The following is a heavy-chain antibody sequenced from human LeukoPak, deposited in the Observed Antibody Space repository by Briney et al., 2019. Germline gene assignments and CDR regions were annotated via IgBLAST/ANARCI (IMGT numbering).Heavy chain of an antibody. CDR3: ARDKYCSDTNCYGTSFEY. D-gene: IGHD2-2*01. CDR1: GFTFSSYS. V-gene: IGHV3-48*02. CDR2: VSSSSSRI. Sequence: PGGSLRLSCAASGFTFSSYSMNWVRQAPAKGLEWVSYVSSSSSRIYYADSVKGRFIVSRDNAKNSLFLQINSLSDEDTAVYYCARDKYCSDTNCYGTSFEYWGQGTLVTVSS. J-gene: IGHJ4*02.